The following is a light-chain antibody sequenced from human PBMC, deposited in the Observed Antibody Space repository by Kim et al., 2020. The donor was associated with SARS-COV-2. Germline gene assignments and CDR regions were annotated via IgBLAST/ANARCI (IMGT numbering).Light chain of an antibody. V-gene: IGLV3-1*01. CDR1: KLGTKF. Sequence: SYELTQPPSVSLSPGQTASIACSGDKLGTKFVHWYQQKSGQSPALVIYQTARRPSGTPERFPGSLSGKTATLPTRGTQAMDEADYFCQAWDDTSAVFGGG. CDR2: QTA. CDR3: QAWDDTSAV. J-gene: IGLJ3*02.